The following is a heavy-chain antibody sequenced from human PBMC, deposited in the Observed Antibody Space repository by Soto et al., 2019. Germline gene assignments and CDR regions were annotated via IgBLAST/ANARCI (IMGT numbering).Heavy chain of an antibody. CDR3: VRQVYYDSSGYSS. D-gene: IGHD3-22*01. CDR2: IYYSGST. J-gene: IGHJ5*02. Sequence: SETLSLTCTVSGGSISSSSYYWGWIRQPPGKGLEWIGSIYYSGSTYYNPSLKSRVTISVDTSKNQFSLKLSSVTAADTAVYYCVRQVYYDSSGYSSWGQGTLVTVSS. CDR1: GGSISSSSYY. V-gene: IGHV4-39*01.